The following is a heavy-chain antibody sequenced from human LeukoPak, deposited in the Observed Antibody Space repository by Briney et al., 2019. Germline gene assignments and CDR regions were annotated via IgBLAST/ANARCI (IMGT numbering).Heavy chain of an antibody. Sequence: ASVKVSCKASGYTFTRSSITWVRQAPGQGLEWMGWISANNGDTNYLQKLQGRVTMTTDTSTSTAYMELRSLRSDDTAVYYCARGAATQWELLDYWGQEALVTVSS. CDR2: ISANNGDT. CDR1: GYTFTRSS. CDR3: ARGAATQWELLDY. D-gene: IGHD1-26*01. V-gene: IGHV1-18*01. J-gene: IGHJ4*02.